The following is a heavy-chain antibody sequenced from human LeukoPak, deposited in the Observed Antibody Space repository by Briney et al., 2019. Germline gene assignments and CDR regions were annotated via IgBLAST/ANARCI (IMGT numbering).Heavy chain of an antibody. CDR2: IYYSGST. CDR3: ARGASVPEYYFDY. J-gene: IGHJ4*02. V-gene: IGHV4-39*07. Sequence: SETLSLTCTVSGGSISSSSYYWGWIRQPPGKGLEWIGSIYYSGSTYYNPSLKSRVTISVDTSKNQFSLKLSSVTAADTAVYYCARGASVPEYYFDYWGQGTLVTVSS. D-gene: IGHD2-2*01. CDR1: GGSISSSSYY.